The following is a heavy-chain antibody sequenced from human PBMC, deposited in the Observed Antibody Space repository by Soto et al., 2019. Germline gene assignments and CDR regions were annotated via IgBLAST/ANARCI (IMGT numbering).Heavy chain of an antibody. CDR1: GGSFKSGSYS. Sequence: SETLSLTCTVSGGSFKSGSYSWSWIRQPPGKGLEWIGYVYHTGRTSYNPSLKSRVSISMDTSKNQFSLNLDSVTAADTAVYFCAMDFAYFDSWGQGTLVTVSS. CDR3: AMDFAYFDS. V-gene: IGHV4-61*01. J-gene: IGHJ4*02. D-gene: IGHD2-2*03. CDR2: VYHTGRT.